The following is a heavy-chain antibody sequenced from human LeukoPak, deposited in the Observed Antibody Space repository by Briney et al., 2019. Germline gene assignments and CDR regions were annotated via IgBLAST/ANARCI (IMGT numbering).Heavy chain of an antibody. V-gene: IGHV4-59*01. CDR3: ARERGEYYDSSGTGIFDY. Sequence: PSETLSLTCTVSGGSISSYYWSWIRQPPGKGLEWIGYIYYSGSTNYNPSLKSRVTISVDTSKNQFSLKLSSVTAADTAVYYCARERGEYYDSSGTGIFDYRGQGTLVTVSS. J-gene: IGHJ4*02. CDR2: IYYSGST. D-gene: IGHD3-22*01. CDR1: GGSISSYY.